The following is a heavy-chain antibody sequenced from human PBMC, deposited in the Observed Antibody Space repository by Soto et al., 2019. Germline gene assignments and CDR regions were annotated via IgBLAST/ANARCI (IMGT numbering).Heavy chain of an antibody. Sequence: QVQLVQSGAEVKKPGASVKVSCKASGYTFTSYDINWVRQATGQGLEWIGWMNPNSGNTGYAQKFQGRVTMTRNTSISTAYMELSSLRSEDTAVYYCARGRYYDYIWGSYRLSYFDYWGQGTLVTVSS. CDR1: GYTFTSYD. CDR3: ARGRYYDYIWGSYRLSYFDY. CDR2: MNPNSGNT. J-gene: IGHJ4*02. D-gene: IGHD3-16*02. V-gene: IGHV1-8*01.